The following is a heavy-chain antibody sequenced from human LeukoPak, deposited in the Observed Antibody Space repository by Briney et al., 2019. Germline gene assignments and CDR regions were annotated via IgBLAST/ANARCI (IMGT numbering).Heavy chain of an antibody. V-gene: IGHV1-2*02. Sequence: ASVKLSCKASGFTFSGHYIHWARQAPGQGLEWMGYINPHSGGTSSPQKFQGRVTMTTDTSISAVYMELNSLTSNDTAMYYCVREGNELLSKNFDYWGQGSLVTVSS. CDR3: VREGNELLSKNFDY. D-gene: IGHD2-21*02. J-gene: IGHJ4*02. CDR2: INPHSGGT. CDR1: GFTFSGHY.